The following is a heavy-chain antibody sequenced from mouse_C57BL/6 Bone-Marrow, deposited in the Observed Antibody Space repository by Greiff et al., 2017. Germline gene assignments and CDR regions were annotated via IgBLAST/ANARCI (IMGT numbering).Heavy chain of an antibody. D-gene: IGHD2-3*01. CDR3: ARSGGYYGG. CDR1: CYTFTSYW. CDR2: MKPNNGKT. V-gene: IGHV1-64*01. J-gene: IGHJ2*01. Sequence: VQLQQPGAELVKPGASVKLSCKASCYTFTSYWMPWVKKRTGQGHERNRKMKPNNGKTNNNEKFKSKATLTVDKSSSTAYMQLSSLTSEDSAVYYCARSGGYYGGWGQGTTLTVSS.